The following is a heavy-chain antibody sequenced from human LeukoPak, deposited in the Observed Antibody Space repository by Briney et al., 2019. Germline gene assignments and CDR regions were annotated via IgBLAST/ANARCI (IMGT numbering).Heavy chain of an antibody. Sequence: GSLRLSCVASGFTFSSYWMTWVRQPPGKGLEWIGEINHSGSTNYDPSLKSRVTISVDTSKNQFSLKLSSVTAADTAVYYCARVDLPRTRVDYWGQGTLVTVSS. CDR3: ARVDLPRTRVDY. J-gene: IGHJ4*02. CDR2: INHSGST. CDR1: GFTFSSYW. V-gene: IGHV4-34*01. D-gene: IGHD2-15*01.